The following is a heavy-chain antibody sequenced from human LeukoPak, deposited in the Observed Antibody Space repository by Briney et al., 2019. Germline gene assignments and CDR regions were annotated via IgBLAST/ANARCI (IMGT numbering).Heavy chain of an antibody. CDR3: AKHDSKWPGRGHPH. CDR1: GGTFSSYA. CDR2: IIPIFGTA. D-gene: IGHD3-3*01. Sequence: ASVKVSCTASGGTFSSYAISWVRQAPGQGLEWMGGIIPIFGTANYAQTFQGRVTITADESTSTAYMELSSLRSEDTAVYYCAKHDSKWPGRGHPHWGQGTLVTVSS. V-gene: IGHV1-69*13. J-gene: IGHJ1*01.